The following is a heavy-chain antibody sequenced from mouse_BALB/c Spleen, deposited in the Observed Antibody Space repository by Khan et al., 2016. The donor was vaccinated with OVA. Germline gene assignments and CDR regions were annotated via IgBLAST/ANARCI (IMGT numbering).Heavy chain of an antibody. CDR1: GYTFINYW. CDR3: ARRGLRWDFDY. V-gene: IGHV1-7*01. D-gene: IGHD1-1*01. CDR2: INPSTGYT. Sequence: QVQLKESGAELAKPGASVKMSCKASGYTFINYWILWIKQRSGQGLEWIGYINPSTGYTEYNQNLKDKATLTADISSSTAYMQLSSLTSEDSAVYYCARRGLRWDFDYWGQGTTLTVSS. J-gene: IGHJ2*01.